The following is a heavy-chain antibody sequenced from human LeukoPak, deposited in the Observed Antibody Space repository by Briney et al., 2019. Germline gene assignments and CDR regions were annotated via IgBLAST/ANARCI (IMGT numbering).Heavy chain of an antibody. CDR3: ARVPITMVRGVPLYYCYMDV. J-gene: IGHJ6*03. Sequence: SETLSLTCTVSGGSISSYYWSWIRQPPGKGLEWIGYIYYSGSTNYNPSLKSRVTISVDTSKNQFSLKLSSVTAADTAVYYCARVPITMVRGVPLYYCYMDVWGKGTTVTISS. D-gene: IGHD3-10*01. V-gene: IGHV4-59*01. CDR1: GGSISSYY. CDR2: IYYSGST.